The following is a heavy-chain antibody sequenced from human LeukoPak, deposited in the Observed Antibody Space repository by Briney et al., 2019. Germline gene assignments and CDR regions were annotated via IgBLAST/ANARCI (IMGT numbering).Heavy chain of an antibody. CDR2: IYYSGST. CDR1: GGSVSSGSYY. V-gene: IGHV4-61*01. Sequence: SETLSLTCTVSGGSVSSGSYYWSWIRQPPGKGLEWIGYIYYSGSTNYNPSLKGRVTISIDTSKKQFSLKLSSVTAADTAVYYCARGVVPTYYDSSGYYSSWGQGTLVTVSS. CDR3: ARGVVPTYYDSSGYYSS. J-gene: IGHJ4*02. D-gene: IGHD3-22*01.